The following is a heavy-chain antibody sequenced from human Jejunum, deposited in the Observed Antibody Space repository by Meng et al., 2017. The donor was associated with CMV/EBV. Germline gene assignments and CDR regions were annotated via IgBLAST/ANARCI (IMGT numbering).Heavy chain of an antibody. D-gene: IGHD3-16*01. V-gene: IGHV3-13*01. CDR1: RFTFSSSA. CDR3: ARDGGLGAFDI. CDR2: IGTVGDT. Sequence: CPSSRFTFSSSALHWVRQATGEGLECVSGIGTVGDTSSPDSVKGRFTISREHAKNSLYLQMNSLRAGDTAVYYCARDGGLGAFDIWGQGTMVTVSS. J-gene: IGHJ3*02.